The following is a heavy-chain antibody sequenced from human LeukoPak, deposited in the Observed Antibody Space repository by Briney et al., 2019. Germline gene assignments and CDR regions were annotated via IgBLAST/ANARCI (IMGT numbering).Heavy chain of an antibody. Sequence: SQTLSLTCTVSGGSISSGSYYWSWIRQPAGKGLEWIGRIYTSGSTNYNPSPKSRGTISVDTSKNQFSLKLSSVTAADTAVYYCARGYGYYFDYWGQGTLVTVSS. CDR3: ARGYGYYFDY. V-gene: IGHV4-61*02. CDR1: GGSISSGSYY. D-gene: IGHD4-17*01. J-gene: IGHJ4*02. CDR2: IYTSGST.